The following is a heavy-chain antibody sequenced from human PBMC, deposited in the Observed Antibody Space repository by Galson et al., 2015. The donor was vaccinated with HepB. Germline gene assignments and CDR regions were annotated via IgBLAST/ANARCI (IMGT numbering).Heavy chain of an antibody. J-gene: IGHJ4*02. V-gene: IGHV3-30*03. CDR3: ARGRNYYDSTGSYDH. Sequence: SLRLSCAASGFSFSSYGMHWVRQAPGTGLEWVAAVSYDGINKYYSDSLKGRFTISRDNSKNTLYLQMNSPRVEDTAVYYCARGRNYYDSTGSYDHWGQGTLVTVFS. CDR2: VSYDGINK. CDR1: GFSFSSYG. D-gene: IGHD3-22*01.